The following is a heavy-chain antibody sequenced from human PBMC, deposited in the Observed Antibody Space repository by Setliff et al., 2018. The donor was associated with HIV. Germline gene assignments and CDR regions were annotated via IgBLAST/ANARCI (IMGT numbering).Heavy chain of an antibody. CDR1: GYTLTELS. J-gene: IGHJ4*02. Sequence: GASVKVSCKVSGYTLTELSRHWVRQAPGKGLEWMGSFDPKDGKTRYAQEFQGRVTMTEDTSTDTAYMELSSLRSEDTAVYYYVTGSAARPFDYWGQGTLVTVSS. D-gene: IGHD6-6*01. CDR3: VTGSAARPFDY. V-gene: IGHV1-24*01. CDR2: FDPKDGKT.